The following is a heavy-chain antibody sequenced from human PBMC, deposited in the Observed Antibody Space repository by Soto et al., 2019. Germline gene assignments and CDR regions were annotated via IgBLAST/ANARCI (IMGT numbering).Heavy chain of an antibody. Sequence: GGSLRLSCAASGFTFSSYWMSWVRQAPGKGLEWVANIKQGGSEKYYVDSVKGRFTISRDNAKNSLYLQMNSLRADDTAMYYCARGRGCSAGSCHNFDYWGQGTLVTVSS. CDR3: ARGRGCSAGSCHNFDY. D-gene: IGHD2-15*01. CDR2: IKQGGSEK. J-gene: IGHJ4*02. V-gene: IGHV3-7*03. CDR1: GFTFSSYW.